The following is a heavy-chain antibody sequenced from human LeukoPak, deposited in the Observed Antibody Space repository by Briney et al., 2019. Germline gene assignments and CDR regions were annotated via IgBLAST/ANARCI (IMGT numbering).Heavy chain of an antibody. V-gene: IGHV4-59*12. D-gene: IGHD4-23*01. CDR3: ARGRTTVVTPYYFDY. Sequence: SETLSLTCTVSGGSISTYYWSWIRQPPGKGLEWTGYISYSGSTNYNPSLKSRVTISVDRSKNQFSLKLSSVTAADTAVYYCARGRTTVVTPYYFDYWGQGTLVTVSS. J-gene: IGHJ4*02. CDR2: ISYSGST. CDR1: GGSISTYY.